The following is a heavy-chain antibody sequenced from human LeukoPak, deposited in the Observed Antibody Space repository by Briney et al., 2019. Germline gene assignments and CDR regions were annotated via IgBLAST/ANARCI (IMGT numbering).Heavy chain of an antibody. CDR3: ARFSIFGVVIYYYGMDV. J-gene: IGHJ6*02. CDR2: MNPNSGNT. V-gene: IGHV1-8*01. CDR1: GYTFTSYD. D-gene: IGHD3-3*01. Sequence: GASVKVSCKASGYTFTSYDINWVRQAPGQGLEWMGWMNPNSGNTGYARKFQGRVTMTRNTSISTAYMELSSLRSEDTAVYYCARFSIFGVVIYYYGMDVWGQGTTVTVSS.